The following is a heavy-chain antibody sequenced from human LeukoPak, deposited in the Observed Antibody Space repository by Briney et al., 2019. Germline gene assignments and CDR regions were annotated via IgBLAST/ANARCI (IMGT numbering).Heavy chain of an antibody. Sequence: ASVKVSCKASGGTFSSYAISWVRQAPGQGLEWMGGIIPIFGTANYAQKFQGRVTITADESTSTAYMELSSLRSEDTAVYYCARESVEYCSSTSRYQGIWGQGTMVTVSS. CDR1: GGTFSSYA. J-gene: IGHJ3*02. V-gene: IGHV1-69*13. CDR2: IIPIFGTA. CDR3: ARESVEYCSSTSRYQGI. D-gene: IGHD2-2*01.